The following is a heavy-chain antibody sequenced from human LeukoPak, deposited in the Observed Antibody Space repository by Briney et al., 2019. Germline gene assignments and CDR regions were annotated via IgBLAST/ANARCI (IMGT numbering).Heavy chain of an antibody. CDR2: IRYDGSNK. CDR1: GFTFSSYG. D-gene: IGHD3-22*01. J-gene: IGHJ4*02. V-gene: IGHV3-30*02. Sequence: PGGSLRLSCAASGFTFSSYGMHWVRQAPGKGLEWVAFIRYDGSNKYYADSVKGRFTISRDNSKNTLYLQMNSLRAEDTAVYYCAKDHYYYDSSGYPDYWGQGTLVTVSS. CDR3: AKDHYYYDSSGYPDY.